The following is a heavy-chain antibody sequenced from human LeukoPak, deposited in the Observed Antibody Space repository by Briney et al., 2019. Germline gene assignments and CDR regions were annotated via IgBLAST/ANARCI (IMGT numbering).Heavy chain of an antibody. CDR1: GDSIISNIYW. V-gene: IGHV4-39*01. J-gene: IGHJ6*04. CDR3: ARRRHSFDFYDF. CDR2: TFYTGRT. D-gene: IGHD3-16*01. Sequence: SETLSLTCTVSGDSIISNIYWWDWVRLPPGKGLEWIGATFYTGRTFYSPSLKSRVTISVDTSKNQFSLALSSATAADTAVYYCARRRHSFDFYDFWGKGTRVTVSS.